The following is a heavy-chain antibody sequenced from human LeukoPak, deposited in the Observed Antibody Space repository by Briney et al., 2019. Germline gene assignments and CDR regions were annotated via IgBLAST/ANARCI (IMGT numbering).Heavy chain of an antibody. CDR2: IDYSGST. Sequence: PSQTLSLTCAVYGGSLSGYSWTWIRQPPGKGLEWLGEIDYSGSTNYNASLTGRVTVSADTSQNHFSLTLSSVTAADTAVYYCARVYITVVRGSWFDPWGQGTLVTVSS. J-gene: IGHJ5*02. CDR3: ARVYITVVRGSWFDP. CDR1: GGSLSGYS. D-gene: IGHD3-10*01. V-gene: IGHV4-34*01.